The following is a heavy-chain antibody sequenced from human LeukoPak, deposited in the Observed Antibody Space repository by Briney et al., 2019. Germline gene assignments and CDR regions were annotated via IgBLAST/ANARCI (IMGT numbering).Heavy chain of an antibody. Sequence: GESLKISCKGSGYSFTNYWIGWVRQMPGKGLEWMGIIYPGDSDTRYSPSFQGQVTISADKSISTAYLQWGSLKASDTAVYYCARDSGCSGGSCYGFAYWGQGTLVTVSS. CDR2: IYPGDSDT. CDR3: ARDSGCSGGSCYGFAY. D-gene: IGHD2-15*01. V-gene: IGHV5-51*01. J-gene: IGHJ4*02. CDR1: GYSFTNYW.